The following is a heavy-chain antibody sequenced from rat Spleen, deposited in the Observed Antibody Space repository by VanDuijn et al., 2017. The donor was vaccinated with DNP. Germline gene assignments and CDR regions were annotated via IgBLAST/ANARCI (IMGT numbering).Heavy chain of an antibody. J-gene: IGHJ2*01. CDR2: ISYDGLRP. CDR3: ARGVYGGYLYFDY. Sequence: EVQLVESGGGLVQPGRSMKLSCAASGFIFNDYALAWVRQAPKKGLEWVATISYDGLRPYYRDSVKGRFTISRDDAKSALYLQMDSLRSEDTATYYCARGVYGGYLYFDYWGQGVMVTVSS. D-gene: IGHD1-11*01. V-gene: IGHV5-7*01. CDR1: GFIFNDYA.